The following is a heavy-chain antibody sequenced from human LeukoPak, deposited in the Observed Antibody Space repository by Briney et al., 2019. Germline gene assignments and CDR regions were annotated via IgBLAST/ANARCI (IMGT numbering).Heavy chain of an antibody. V-gene: IGHV3-15*05. D-gene: IGHD2-2*01. CDR1: GLSLNYVW. J-gene: IGHJ3*02. CDR3: ARERYCSSSSCPGALDI. CDR2: IKSKTDGETT. Sequence: GGSLRLSCVSSGLSLNYVWMSWVRQAPGKGLEWVGRIKSKTDGETTGYAAPVKGRFTISRDDSKNTLYLQMNSLETEDTAVYHCARERYCSSSSCPGALDIWGQGTEVTVSS.